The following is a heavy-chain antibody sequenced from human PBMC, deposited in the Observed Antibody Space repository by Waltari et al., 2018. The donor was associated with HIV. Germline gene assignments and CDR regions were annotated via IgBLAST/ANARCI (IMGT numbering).Heavy chain of an antibody. J-gene: IGHJ6*02. CDR3: ARRGVLTYYYTMDV. CDR1: GSTFSTHG. Sequence: QVQLVESGGGVVQPGRSLRLSCAASGSTFSTHGMHWLRQAPGKGLEWVAVLSYDGSDKYYADSVRGRFTISRDNSKNTLYLQMNNLRAEDTAVYFCARRGVLTYYYTMDVWGQGTTVTVSS. CDR2: LSYDGSDK. D-gene: IGHD3-10*01. V-gene: IGHV3-33*05.